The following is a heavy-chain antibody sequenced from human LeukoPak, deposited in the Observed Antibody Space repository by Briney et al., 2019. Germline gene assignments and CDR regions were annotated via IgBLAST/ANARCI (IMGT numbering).Heavy chain of an antibody. Sequence: SETLSLTLTVVAGSTVVGSYYCGWIRQPPGKGLEWIGSIYYSGSTYYNPSLKSRVTISVDTSKNQFSLKLSSVTAADTEVYFYYRASGWCANRFLERSGCDFDYWGQGTLVTVSS. CDR1: AGSTVVGSYY. CDR3: YRASGWCANRFLERSGCDFDY. J-gene: IGHJ4*02. CDR2: IYYSGST. D-gene: IGHD3-3*01. V-gene: IGHV4-39*01.